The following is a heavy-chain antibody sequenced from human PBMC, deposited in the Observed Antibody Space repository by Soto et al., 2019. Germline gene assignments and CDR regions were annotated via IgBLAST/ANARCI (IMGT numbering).Heavy chain of an antibody. CDR2: ISYDGSNK. J-gene: IGHJ4*02. CDR1: GFTFSSYA. V-gene: IGHV3-30-3*01. CDR3: ARGAPRGPGVVLLWFGELFVFGY. Sequence: PGGSLRLSCTASGFTFSSYAMHWVRQAPGKGLEWVAVISYDGSNKYYADSVKGRFTISRDNSKNTLYLQMNSLRAEDTAVYYCARGAPRGPGVVLLWFGELFVFGYWGQGTLVTVSS. D-gene: IGHD3-10*01.